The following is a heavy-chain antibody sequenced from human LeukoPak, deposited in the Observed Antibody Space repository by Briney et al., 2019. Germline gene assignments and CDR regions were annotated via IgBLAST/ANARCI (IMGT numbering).Heavy chain of an antibody. Sequence: GGSLRLSCAASGFTFSDYYMSWIRQAPGKGLEWVSYISSSGSTIYYADSVKGRFTISRDNAKNSPYLQMNSLRAEDTAVYYCAGTYGSGSSLGAFDIWGQGTMVTVSS. CDR2: ISSSGSTI. D-gene: IGHD3-10*01. CDR3: AGTYGSGSSLGAFDI. J-gene: IGHJ3*02. CDR1: GFTFSDYY. V-gene: IGHV3-11*04.